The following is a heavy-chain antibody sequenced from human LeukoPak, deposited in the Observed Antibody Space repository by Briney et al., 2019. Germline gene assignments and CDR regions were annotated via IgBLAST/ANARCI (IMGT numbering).Heavy chain of an antibody. Sequence: SETLSLTCTVSGGSISSYYWSWIRQPAGKGLEWIGRIYTSGSTNYSPSLKSRVTMSVDTSKNQFSLKLSSVTAADTAVYYCARDGRRCSGGSCYSTGVDYWGQGTLVTVSS. CDR2: IYTSGST. CDR1: GGSISSYY. D-gene: IGHD2-15*01. CDR3: ARDGRRCSGGSCYSTGVDY. J-gene: IGHJ4*02. V-gene: IGHV4-4*07.